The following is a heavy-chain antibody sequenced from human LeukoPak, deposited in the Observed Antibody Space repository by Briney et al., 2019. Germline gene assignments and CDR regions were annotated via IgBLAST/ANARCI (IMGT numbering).Heavy chain of an antibody. J-gene: IGHJ4*02. D-gene: IGHD4-17*01. CDR3: ARADGYGDYVFLLDY. CDR2: IIPIFGTA. CDR1: GGTFSSYA. V-gene: IGHV1-69*13. Sequence: GASVNVSCKASGGTFSSYAISWVRQAPGQGLEWMGGIIPIFGTANYAQKFQGRVTITADESTSTAYMELSSLRSEDTAVYYCARADGYGDYVFLLDYWGQGTLVTVSS.